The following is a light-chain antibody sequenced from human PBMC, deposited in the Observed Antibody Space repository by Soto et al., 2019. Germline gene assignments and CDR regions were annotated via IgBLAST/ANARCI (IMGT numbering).Light chain of an antibody. J-gene: IGKJ5*01. CDR3: QQRSNWPIT. CDR1: QTVSSY. V-gene: IGKV3-11*01. Sequence: EIVLTQSPATLSLSPGERATLSCRTSQTVSSYFAWYQQKPGRAPRLLLYDASNRATGIPARFIGSGSGTDFTLTISSLEPEDFAVYYCQQRSNWPITFGQGTRLEIK. CDR2: DAS.